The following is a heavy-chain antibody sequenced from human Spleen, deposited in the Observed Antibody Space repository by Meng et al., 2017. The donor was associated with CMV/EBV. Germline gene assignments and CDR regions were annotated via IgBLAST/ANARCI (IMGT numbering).Heavy chain of an antibody. J-gene: IGHJ4*02. CDR2: ISGSGGNT. V-gene: IGHV3-23*01. D-gene: IGHD3-22*01. CDR1: EFTFGNYA. CDR3: ARRGNYDSSGYYYHPFGY. Sequence: GESLKISCAASEFTFGNYAMNWVRQAPGKGLEWVSTISGSGGNTYYADSVKGRFTISRDNSKNTLYLRMSSLRAEDTALYYCARRGNYDSSGYYYHPFGYWGQGTLVTVSS.